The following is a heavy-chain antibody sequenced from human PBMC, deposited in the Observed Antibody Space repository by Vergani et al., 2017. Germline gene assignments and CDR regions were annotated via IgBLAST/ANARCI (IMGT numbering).Heavy chain of an antibody. V-gene: IGHV4-61*02. J-gene: IGHJ4*02. CDR3: ARFSSGFVA. CDR1: GGPFSGGSHY. CDR2: IYNTGGT. Sequence: QVQLKESGPGLVGPSETLSLTCTVSGGPFSGGSHYSSWIRQSAGKGLEWIGRIYNTGGTNYDPSLKTRVTMSVDTSKNQFSLKLASVTAADTAIYYCARFSSGFVAWGPGTPVTVSS. D-gene: IGHD5-12*01.